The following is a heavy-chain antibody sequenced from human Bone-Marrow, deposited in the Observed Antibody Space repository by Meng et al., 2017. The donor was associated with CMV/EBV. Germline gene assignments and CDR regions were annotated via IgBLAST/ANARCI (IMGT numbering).Heavy chain of an antibody. CDR1: GRTFSSYE. Sequence: SLKISCASSGRTFSSYEMNWVRQPPGKGLEWVSYISSSGSTIYYADSVKGRFTISRANAKNSLYLQMNSLSDEDTAVYYFARAYCSSTSCYTALFDYWGQGTLVTVSS. V-gene: IGHV3-48*03. J-gene: IGHJ4*02. CDR2: ISSSGSTI. D-gene: IGHD2-2*02. CDR3: ARAYCSSTSCYTALFDY.